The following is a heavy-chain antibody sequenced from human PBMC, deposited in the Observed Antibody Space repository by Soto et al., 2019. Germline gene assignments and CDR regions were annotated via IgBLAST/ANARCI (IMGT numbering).Heavy chain of an antibody. CDR1: GFTFSSYW. D-gene: IGHD3-22*01. CDR3: VRSEYYDGSGYYYAH. Sequence: EVHLVESGGGLVQPGGSLRLSCAASGFTFSSYWVHWVRQAPGKGLVWVSRINSDESATTYADSVKGRFTISRDNAKNTLYLQMNSLRAEDTAVYYCVRSEYYDGSGYYYAHWGQGTLVTFSS. V-gene: IGHV3-74*01. CDR2: INSDESAT. J-gene: IGHJ4*02.